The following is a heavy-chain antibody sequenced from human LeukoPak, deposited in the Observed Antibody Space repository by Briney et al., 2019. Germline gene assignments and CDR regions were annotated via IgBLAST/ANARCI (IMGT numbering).Heavy chain of an antibody. CDR2: ISGSGGST. CDR1: GFTCSSNG. Sequence: AGSLRLSGAASGFTCSSNGMRWVRPAPGKGLEGVSAISGSGGSTYYADSVKGRFTISRDNAKHSLYLQMNSLRAEDTAVYYCAELGITMIGGVWGKGTTVTISS. J-gene: IGHJ6*04. V-gene: IGHV3-23*01. D-gene: IGHD3-10*02. CDR3: AELGITMIGGV.